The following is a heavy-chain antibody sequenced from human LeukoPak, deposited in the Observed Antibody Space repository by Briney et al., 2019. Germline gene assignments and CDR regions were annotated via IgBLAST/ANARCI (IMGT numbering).Heavy chain of an antibody. Sequence: GGSLRLSCAASGFTFSSYRMHWVRQAPGKGLVWVSRINSDGSSTSYADSVKGRFTISRDNAKIALYLQMNSLRAEDTAVYYCARGPNYVTFDYWGQGTLVTVSS. CDR3: ARGPNYVTFDY. CDR2: INSDGSST. J-gene: IGHJ4*02. D-gene: IGHD1-7*01. V-gene: IGHV3-74*01. CDR1: GFTFSSYR.